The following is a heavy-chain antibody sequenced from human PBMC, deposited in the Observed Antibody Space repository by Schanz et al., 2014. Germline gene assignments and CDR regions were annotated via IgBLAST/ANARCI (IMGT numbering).Heavy chain of an antibody. Sequence: QVQLVQSGDEVKKPGASVKVSCKTSGYTFTSYGISWVRQAPGQGLEWMGWISPYNGNTNYAQKLQGRVTMTADTSTSTAYMDLRSLRSDDTAVYYCARVQDDILTGSEYYYGMDVWGQGTTVTVSS. J-gene: IGHJ6*02. D-gene: IGHD3-9*01. V-gene: IGHV1-18*01. CDR1: GYTFTSYG. CDR2: ISPYNGNT. CDR3: ARVQDDILTGSEYYYGMDV.